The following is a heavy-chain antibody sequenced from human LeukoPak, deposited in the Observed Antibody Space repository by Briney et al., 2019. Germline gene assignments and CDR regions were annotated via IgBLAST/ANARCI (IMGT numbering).Heavy chain of an antibody. CDR1: GFTFDDYA. V-gene: IGHV3-9*01. CDR2: ISWNSGRI. D-gene: IGHD7-27*01. Sequence: GGSLRLSCAASGFTFDDYAMHWVRQAPGKGLEWVSGISWNSGRIGYADSVKGRFTISRDNAKNSLYLQMNSLRAEDTALYYCAKDQTGDSILPFDYWGQGTLVTVSS. CDR3: AKDQTGDSILPFDY. J-gene: IGHJ4*02.